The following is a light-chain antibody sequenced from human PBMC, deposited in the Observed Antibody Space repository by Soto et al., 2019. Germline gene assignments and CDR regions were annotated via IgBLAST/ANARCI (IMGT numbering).Light chain of an antibody. CDR1: NRGVGIYDF. CDR2: EVS. Sequence: LTQPASVSWTPGQSITIPWTVRNRGVGIYDFVSWYQHHPGRPPKLIVSEVSHRPSGVSNRFSGSKSGNTAALTISGPQSEDEADYYCISYTSDDVRYVFGTGTKVTVL. CDR3: ISYTSDDVRYV. J-gene: IGLJ1*01. V-gene: IGLV2-14*01.